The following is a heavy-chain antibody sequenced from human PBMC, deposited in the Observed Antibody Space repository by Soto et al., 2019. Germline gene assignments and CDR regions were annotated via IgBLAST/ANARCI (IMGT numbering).Heavy chain of an antibody. D-gene: IGHD6-19*01. V-gene: IGHV3-23*01. CDR3: ARGGSGWYPFDY. Sequence: WGSLRLSCAASGFSFINYAMIFFRHSPLKGLEWISSLTGGGDNPHYAESVKGRFTISRDNSKSTLFLQINSLSDGDTAVYYCARGGSGWYPFDYWGQGTLVTVSS. CDR1: GFSFINYA. J-gene: IGHJ4*02. CDR2: LTGGGDNP.